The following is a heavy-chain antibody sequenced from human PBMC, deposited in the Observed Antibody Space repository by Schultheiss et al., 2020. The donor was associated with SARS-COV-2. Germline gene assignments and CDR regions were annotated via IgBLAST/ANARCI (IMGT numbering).Heavy chain of an antibody. V-gene: IGHV4-34*09. CDR3: ARGQTAASRFDP. J-gene: IGHJ5*02. CDR1: GGSFSGYY. D-gene: IGHD6-13*01. CDR2: INHSGST. Sequence: SQTLSLTCAVYGGSFSGYYWSWVRQAPGKGLEWIGEINHSGSTNYNPSLKSRVTISVDTSKNQFSLKLSSVTAADTAVYYCARGQTAASRFDPWGQGTLVTVSS.